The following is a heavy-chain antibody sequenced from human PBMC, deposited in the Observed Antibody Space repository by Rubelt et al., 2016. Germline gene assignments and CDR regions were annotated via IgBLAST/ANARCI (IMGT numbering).Heavy chain of an antibody. Sequence: LWGRGGGVVQPGRSLRLSCAPSGFTFSSHGMHWVRQAPGKGLEWVAVVWYDGSHQYYGDSVQGRFTISRDNSKNTLYLQMNSLRAEDTAVYYCARDHPTAMVSFYFDYWGQGTLVTVSS. CDR3: ARDHPTAMVSFYFDY. J-gene: IGHJ4*02. D-gene: IGHD5-18*01. CDR2: VWYDGSHQ. V-gene: IGHV3-33*01. CDR1: GFTFSSHG.